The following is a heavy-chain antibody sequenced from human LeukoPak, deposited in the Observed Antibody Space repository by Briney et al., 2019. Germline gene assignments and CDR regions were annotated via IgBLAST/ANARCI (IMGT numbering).Heavy chain of an antibody. CDR1: GFTFSTYW. Sequence: GGSLRLSCAASGFTFSTYWMSWVRQAPGKGLEWVANIKQDGSDKFYVDSVKGLFTISRDNAKNSMYLQMNSLRAEDTAVYYCARVLPVASRDYWGQGTLVTVSS. CDR2: IKQDGSDK. V-gene: IGHV3-7*01. J-gene: IGHJ4*02. D-gene: IGHD2-2*01. CDR3: ARVLPVASRDY.